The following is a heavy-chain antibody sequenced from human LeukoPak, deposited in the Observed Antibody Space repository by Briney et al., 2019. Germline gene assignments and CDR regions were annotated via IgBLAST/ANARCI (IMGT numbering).Heavy chain of an antibody. CDR2: ISGSGDDT. CDR1: GFTFSDYG. D-gene: IGHD5-12*01. Sequence: TGGSLRLSCSASGFTFSDYGMSRGRQAPGKGLEWVSAISGSGDDTYYADSMKGRFTISRDNSKNTLYLQMNSLRAEDTAIYYCAKVQGRLGGQGTLVTVST. V-gene: IGHV3-23*01. CDR3: AKVQGRL. J-gene: IGHJ4*02.